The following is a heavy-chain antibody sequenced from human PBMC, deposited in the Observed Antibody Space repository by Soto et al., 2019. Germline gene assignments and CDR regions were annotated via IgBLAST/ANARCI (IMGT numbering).Heavy chain of an antibody. CDR3: AKGFIVVVTVIRPDDAFDA. J-gene: IGHJ5*01. V-gene: IGHV3-23*01. CDR2: ISGGSAST. CDR1: GFTFGNYG. D-gene: IGHD2-21*02. Sequence: EVQLLESGGGLVQPGGSLRLSCAASGFTFGNYGMNWVRQAPGKGLEWVSGISGGSASTYYADSVKGRFTISRDPSKNTIFLEMNSLRAEDTAVYYCAKGFIVVVTVIRPDDAFDAWGQGTLVTVSS.